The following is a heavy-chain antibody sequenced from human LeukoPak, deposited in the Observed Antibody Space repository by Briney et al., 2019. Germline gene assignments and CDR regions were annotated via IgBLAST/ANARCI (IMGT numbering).Heavy chain of an antibody. J-gene: IGHJ6*03. CDR3: ARENSGYDYNGGYNYMDV. CDR1: GGSISSSSYY. V-gene: IGHV4-61*02. Sequence: PSETLSLTCTVSGGSISSSSYYWSWIRQPAGKGLEWIGRIYTSGSTNYNPSLKSRVTMSGDTSKNQFSLKLSSVTAADTAVYYCARENSGYDYNGGYNYMDVWGKGTTVTVSS. CDR2: IYTSGST. D-gene: IGHD5-12*01.